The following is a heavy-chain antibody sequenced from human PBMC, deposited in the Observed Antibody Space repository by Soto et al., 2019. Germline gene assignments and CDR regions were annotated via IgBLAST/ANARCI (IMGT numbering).Heavy chain of an antibody. CDR3: ARSYSSSWDDAFDI. CDR2: ISYDGSNK. CDR1: AFTFSTYA. J-gene: IGHJ3*02. V-gene: IGHV3-30-3*01. D-gene: IGHD6-13*01. Sequence: QVQLVESGGGVVQPGRSLRLSCVASAFTFSTYAMHWVRQAPGKGLEWVAVISYDGSNKYYADSVKGRFTISRDTSKNPLYLQMNSLRAEDTAVYYCARSYSSSWDDAFDIWGQGTMVTVSS.